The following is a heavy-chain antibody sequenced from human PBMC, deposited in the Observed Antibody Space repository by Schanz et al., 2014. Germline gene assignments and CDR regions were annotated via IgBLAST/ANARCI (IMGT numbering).Heavy chain of an antibody. CDR1: EFTFSTDA. Sequence: VQLVESGGGLVKPGGSLRLSCAASEFTFSTDAMSWVRQAPGKGLEWVSFVHPGGSTYYPDSVKGRFTISRDSSKNTLYLQMNSLRPEDTAIYYCAKGRFGELSAFDIWGQGTMVTVSS. CDR2: VHPGGST. J-gene: IGHJ3*02. V-gene: IGHV3-23*03. D-gene: IGHD3-10*01. CDR3: AKGRFGELSAFDI.